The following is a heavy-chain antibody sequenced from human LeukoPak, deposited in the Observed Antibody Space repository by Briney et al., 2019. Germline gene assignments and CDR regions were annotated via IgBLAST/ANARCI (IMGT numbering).Heavy chain of an antibody. Sequence: PGGSLRLSCTASGFTFSSYAMHWVCQAPGKGLEWVAVISYDGSNKYYADSVKGRFTISRDNSKNTLYLQMNSLRAEDTAVYYCARGGGIQLWQFDYWGQGTLVTVSS. CDR3: ARGGGIQLWQFDY. V-gene: IGHV3-30*04. CDR2: ISYDGSNK. CDR1: GFTFSSYA. J-gene: IGHJ4*02. D-gene: IGHD5-18*01.